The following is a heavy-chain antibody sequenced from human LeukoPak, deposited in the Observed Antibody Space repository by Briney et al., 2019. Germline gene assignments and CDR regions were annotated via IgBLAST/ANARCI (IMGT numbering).Heavy chain of an antibody. J-gene: IGHJ2*01. CDR1: GYTFINYG. CDR3: ARVSTNSRVAGYDPQWYFDL. D-gene: IGHD5-12*01. Sequence: ASETVSRKASGYTFINYGFNWVRQAPRQGIERKGTISANHSNTNYLQKFQGRVTMTTDTSTNKVYMELRSLRSDDTAVYYCARVSTNSRVAGYDPQWYFDLWGRGTPVTVS. V-gene: IGHV1-18*04. CDR2: ISANHSNT.